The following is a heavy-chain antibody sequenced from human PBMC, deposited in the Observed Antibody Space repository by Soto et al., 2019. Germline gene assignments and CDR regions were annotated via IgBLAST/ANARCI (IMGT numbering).Heavy chain of an antibody. D-gene: IGHD2-15*01. CDR1: GYTYITYD. J-gene: IGHJ4*02. V-gene: IGHV1-18*01. Sequence: GASVKVSCKASGYTYITYDISWVRQAPGQGLEWLGWISAYSGDKKYAQNLQGRVTLTTDTSTATAYMELRSLRSDDTAVYYCTRTPRGAGTFDYWGRGTLVAVSS. CDR2: ISAYSGDK. CDR3: TRTPRGAGTFDY.